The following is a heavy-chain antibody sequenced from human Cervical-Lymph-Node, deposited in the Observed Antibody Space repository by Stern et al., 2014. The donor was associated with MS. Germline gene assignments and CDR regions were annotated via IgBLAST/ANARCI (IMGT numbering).Heavy chain of an antibody. CDR2: LIDGGST. CDR1: GGSISSGDFS. D-gene: IGHD3-16*01. Sequence: VQLVESGPGLVKPSQTLSLTCTVSGGSISSGDFSWSWIRQSPGKGLEWIGYLIDGGSTDYNPSIRSRVTISGDTSKNQFSLKLSSVTAADTAVYYCARSTDSVEEAFDYWGQGNLVTVSS. J-gene: IGHJ4*02. V-gene: IGHV4-30-4*01. CDR3: ARSTDSVEEAFDY.